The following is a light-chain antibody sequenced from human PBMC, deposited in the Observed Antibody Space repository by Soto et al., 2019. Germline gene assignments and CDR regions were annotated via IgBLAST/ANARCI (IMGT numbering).Light chain of an antibody. Sequence: DIQVTQSPSSLSASVEDRVTITCRASQGMTNDLGWYQQKPGKAPKRLIYAASSLQSGVPSRFSGSGSGTEFTLTVSSLQPEDFATYYCLQQSSYPPLTFGGGTKVEIK. CDR2: AAS. J-gene: IGKJ4*01. CDR3: LQQSSYPPLT. CDR1: QGMTND. V-gene: IGKV1-17*01.